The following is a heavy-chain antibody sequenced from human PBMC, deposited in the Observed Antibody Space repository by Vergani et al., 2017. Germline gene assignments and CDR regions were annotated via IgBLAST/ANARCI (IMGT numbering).Heavy chain of an antibody. V-gene: IGHV3-74*01. D-gene: IGHD5-24*01. CDR3: ARDHRDYNNYPGTFDI. J-gene: IGHJ3*02. Sequence: VQLVESGGGEVQPGRSLRLSCAASGFTFSRYWMHWVRQAPGKGLAWVSRISIDGSSTTYADSVKGRFTISRDNAKNTLYLQMSSLRAEDTAVYYCARDHRDYNNYPGTFDIWGQGSMVTVSS. CDR1: GFTFSRYW. CDR2: ISIDGSST.